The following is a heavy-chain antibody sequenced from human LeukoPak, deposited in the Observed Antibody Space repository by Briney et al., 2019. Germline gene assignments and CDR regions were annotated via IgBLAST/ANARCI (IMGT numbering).Heavy chain of an antibody. J-gene: IGHJ6*02. CDR1: GGTFSSYA. Sequence: GASVKVSYKASGGTFSSYAISWVRQAPGQGLEWMGGIIPIFGTANYAQKFQGRVTITADESTSTAYMELSSLRSEDTAVYYCARDQTRDYYYGMDVWGQGTTATVSS. CDR3: ARDQTRDYYYGMDV. CDR2: IIPIFGTA. V-gene: IGHV1-69*13.